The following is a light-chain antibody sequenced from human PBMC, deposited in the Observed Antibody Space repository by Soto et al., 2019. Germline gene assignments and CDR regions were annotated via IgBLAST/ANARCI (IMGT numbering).Light chain of an antibody. J-gene: IGLJ1*01. CDR1: NIGTKS. CDR3: QVWDSSSDHYG. CDR2: DDS. Sequence: SYDLTQPPSVSVAPGQTARLTCVGDNIGTKSVHWYQQKPGQAPVLVVYDDSDRPSGIPERFSGSNSGTTATLTISRVEAGDEADYYCQVWDSSSDHYGFGTGTKSPS. V-gene: IGLV3-21*02.